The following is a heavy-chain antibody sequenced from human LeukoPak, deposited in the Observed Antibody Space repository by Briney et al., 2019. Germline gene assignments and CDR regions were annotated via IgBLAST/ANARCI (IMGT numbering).Heavy chain of an antibody. Sequence: PGGSLRLSCAASGFTFSDYGIHWVRQAPGKGLEWMTFIRYDGSDKYYADSVKGRFTISRDNSKNTLYLQMNSLRAEDTAVYYCAKDRDYYDSSGYDVWGQGTTVTVSS. CDR1: GFTFSDYG. CDR2: IRYDGSDK. D-gene: IGHD3-22*01. V-gene: IGHV3-30*02. J-gene: IGHJ6*02. CDR3: AKDRDYYDSSGYDV.